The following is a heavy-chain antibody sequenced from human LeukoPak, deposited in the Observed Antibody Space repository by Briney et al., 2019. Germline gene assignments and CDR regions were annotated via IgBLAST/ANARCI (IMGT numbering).Heavy chain of an antibody. J-gene: IGHJ4*02. CDR3: ARVPKRGTGDY. CDR1: GDTFNNYA. V-gene: IGHV1-2*02. CDR2: INPNSGGT. D-gene: IGHD1-1*01. Sequence: ASVKVSCKASGDTFNNYAISWVWQAPGQGLEWMGWINPNSGGTNYAQKFQGRVTMTRDTSISTAYMELSRLRSDDTAVYYCARVPKRGTGDYWGQGTLVTVSS.